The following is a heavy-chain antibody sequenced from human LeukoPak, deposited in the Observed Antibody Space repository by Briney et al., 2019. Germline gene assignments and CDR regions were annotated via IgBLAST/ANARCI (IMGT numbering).Heavy chain of an antibody. CDR3: ARVAVGATVGGAFDI. CDR1: GYTFTSYG. CDR2: ISAYNGNT. D-gene: IGHD1-26*01. Sequence: ASVKVSCKASGYTFTSYGISWVRRAPGQGLEWMGWISAYNGNTNYAQKFQGRVTMTRDMSTSTVYMELSSLRSEDTAVYYCARVAVGATVGGAFDIWGQGTMVTVSS. V-gene: IGHV1-18*01. J-gene: IGHJ3*02.